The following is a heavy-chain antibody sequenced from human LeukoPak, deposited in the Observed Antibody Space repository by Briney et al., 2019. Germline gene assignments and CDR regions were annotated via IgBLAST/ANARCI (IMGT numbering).Heavy chain of an antibody. CDR1: GFTFSSYE. Sequence: PGGSLRLSCAASGFTFSSYELNWVRQAPGKGLEWVANIKQDGSEKYYVDSVKGRFTISRDNAKNSLYLQMNSLRAEDTAVYYCARVMGYSSGSSEGYYYYYMDVWGKGTTVTVSS. CDR3: ARVMGYSSGSSEGYYYYYMDV. V-gene: IGHV3-7*01. J-gene: IGHJ6*03. D-gene: IGHD6-19*01. CDR2: IKQDGSEK.